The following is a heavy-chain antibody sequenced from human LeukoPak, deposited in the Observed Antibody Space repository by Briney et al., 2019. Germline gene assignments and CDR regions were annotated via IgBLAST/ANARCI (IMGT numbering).Heavy chain of an antibody. CDR1: GGSINSYY. D-gene: IGHD6-13*01. V-gene: IGHV4-59*01. CDR2: IYYSGST. CDR3: ARVTGYMTEDYFDY. Sequence: SETLSLTCIVSGGSINSYYWSWIRQPPGKGLEWIGYIYYSGSTNYNPSLKSRVTISLDTSKNQFSLRLSSVTAADTAVYYCARVTGYMTEDYFDYWGQGTLITVSS. J-gene: IGHJ4*02.